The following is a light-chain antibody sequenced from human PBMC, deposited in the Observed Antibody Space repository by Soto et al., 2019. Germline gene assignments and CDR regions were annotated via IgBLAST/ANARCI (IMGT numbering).Light chain of an antibody. Sequence: QSALTQPASVSGSPGQSITISCTGTSSDVGGYNFVSWYQQHPGKVPKLMIFDVNRRPSGGSARFSGSKSGNTPSLTISGLRAEDEGDYYCCSYTSSSPHVFGSGTKVTVL. V-gene: IGLV2-14*03. CDR3: CSYTSSSPHV. CDR1: SSDVGGYNF. J-gene: IGLJ1*01. CDR2: DVN.